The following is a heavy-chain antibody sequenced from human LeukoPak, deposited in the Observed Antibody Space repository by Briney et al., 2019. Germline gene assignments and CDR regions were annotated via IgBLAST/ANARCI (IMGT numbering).Heavy chain of an antibody. CDR2: IRNDGSNK. J-gene: IGHJ4*02. Sequence: VGSLRLSCAASGFTFSKHGMHWVRQAPGKGLEWVAFIRNDGSNKYYVDSMKGRFTISRDNSKNTVDLQMNSLRAEDTAVYYCAKDINSHCRGDCSDYWGQGTLAIVPS. CDR3: AKDINSHCRGDCSDY. V-gene: IGHV3-30*02. CDR1: GFTFSKHG. D-gene: IGHD2-15*01.